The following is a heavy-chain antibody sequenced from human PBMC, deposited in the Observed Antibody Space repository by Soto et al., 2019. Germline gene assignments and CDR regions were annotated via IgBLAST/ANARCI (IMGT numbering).Heavy chain of an antibody. Sequence: SETLSLTCTVSGGSISSGDYYWSWIRQPPGKGLEWIGYIYYSGSTYYNPSLKSRVTISVDTSKNQFSLKLSSVTAADTAVYYCARVAHYDYVWGSPRGTYFDYWGQGTLVTVSS. CDR2: IYYSGST. CDR1: GGSISSGDYY. J-gene: IGHJ4*02. V-gene: IGHV4-30-4*01. CDR3: ARVAHYDYVWGSPRGTYFDY. D-gene: IGHD3-16*01.